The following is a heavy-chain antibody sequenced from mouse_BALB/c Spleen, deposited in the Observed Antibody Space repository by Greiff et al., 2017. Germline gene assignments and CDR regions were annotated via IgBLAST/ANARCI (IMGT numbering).Heavy chain of an antibody. CDR3: ARRASTMITHYAMDY. CDR2: ISYSGST. CDR1: GDSITSGY. J-gene: IGHJ4*01. Sequence: DVKLQESGPSLVKPSQTLSLTCSVTGDSITSGYWNWIRKFPGNKLEYMGYISYSGSTYYNPSLKSRISITRDTSKNQYYLQLNSVTTEDTATYYCARRASTMITHYAMDYWGQGTSVTVSS. V-gene: IGHV3-8*02. D-gene: IGHD2-4*01.